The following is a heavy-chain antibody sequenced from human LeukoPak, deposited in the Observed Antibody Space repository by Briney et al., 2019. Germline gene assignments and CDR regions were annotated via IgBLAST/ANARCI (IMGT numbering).Heavy chain of an antibody. J-gene: IGHJ6*02. V-gene: IGHV4-61*01. CDR1: GGSVSSGSYY. Sequence: SETLSLTCTVSGGSVSSGSYYWSWIRQPPGKGLEWNGYIYYSGNTNYNPSLKSRVTISVDTFKNQFSLKLSSVTAADTAVYYCARERGYDFWSGLIQNYYYYGMDVWGQGTTVTVSS. CDR2: IYYSGNT. D-gene: IGHD3-3*01. CDR3: ARERGYDFWSGLIQNYYYYGMDV.